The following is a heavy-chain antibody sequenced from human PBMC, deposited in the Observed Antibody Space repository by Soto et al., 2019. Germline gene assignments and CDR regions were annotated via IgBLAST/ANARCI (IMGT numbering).Heavy chain of an antibody. CDR3: ARAPSGGDYVWGGY. V-gene: IGHV3-7*01. D-gene: IGHD3-16*01. Sequence: EVQLVESGGGLVQPGGSLRLSCAASGFTFSSYWMSWVRQAPGKGLEWVANIKQDGSEKYYVDSVKGRFTISRDNAKNSVYLQMNSLRAEDTAVYYCARAPSGGDYVWGGYWGQGTLVTVSS. J-gene: IGHJ4*02. CDR2: IKQDGSEK. CDR1: GFTFSSYW.